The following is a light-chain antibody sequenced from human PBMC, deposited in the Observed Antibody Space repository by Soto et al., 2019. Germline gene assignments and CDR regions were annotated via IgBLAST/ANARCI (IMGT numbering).Light chain of an antibody. J-gene: IGLJ3*02. V-gene: IGLV2-14*01. CDR2: DVS. CDR1: SSNVGGFSY. Sequence: QSALTQPASVSGSPGQSITISCIGTSSNVGGFSYVSWYQQHPGKAPKLMIYDVSNRPSGVSTRFSGSKSGNTASLTISGLQAEDEADYYCSSYTSSTALCVFGGGTKLTVL. CDR3: SSYTSSTALCV.